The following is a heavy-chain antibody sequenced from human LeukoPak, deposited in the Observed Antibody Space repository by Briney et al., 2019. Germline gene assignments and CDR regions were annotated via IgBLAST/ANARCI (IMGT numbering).Heavy chain of an antibody. J-gene: IGHJ4*02. Sequence: GGSLRLSCAASGFTFSSYAMHWVRQAPGKGLEWVAVISYDGSNKYYADSVKGRFTISRDNSKSTLYLQMNSLRAEDTAVYYCVRDRQWGSESEDHWGQGTLVTVSS. CDR2: ISYDGSNK. CDR1: GFTFSSYA. D-gene: IGHD6-19*01. CDR3: VRDRQWGSESEDH. V-gene: IGHV3-30*04.